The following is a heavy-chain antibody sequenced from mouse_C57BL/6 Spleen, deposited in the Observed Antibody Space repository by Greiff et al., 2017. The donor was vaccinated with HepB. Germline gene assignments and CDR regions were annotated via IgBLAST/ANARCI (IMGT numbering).Heavy chain of an antibody. V-gene: IGHV1-69*01. CDR1: GYTFTSYW. D-gene: IGHD3-1*01. CDR3: ATWASFDY. CDR2: IDPSDSYT. Sequence: VQLQQPGAELVMPGASVKLSCKASGYTFTSYWMHWVKQRPGQGLEWIGEIDPSDSYTNYNQKFKGKSTLTVDKSSSTAYMQLSSLTSEDSAVYYCATWASFDYWGQGTTLTVSS. J-gene: IGHJ2*01.